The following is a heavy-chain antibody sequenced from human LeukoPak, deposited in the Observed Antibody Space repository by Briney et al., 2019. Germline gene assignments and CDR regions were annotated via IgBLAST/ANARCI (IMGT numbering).Heavy chain of an antibody. CDR2: IAANGNDK. V-gene: IGHV3-7*03. Sequence: PGGSLRLSCAASGFTFRKYWMAWVRQAPGRGLEWVATIAANGNDKDYEDALQGRFTISRDNTRNSLSLRIDSLRAEDTAQCYCAREVFFQFDNWGQGALVTVSS. CDR3: AREVFFQFDN. CDR1: GFTFRKYW. J-gene: IGHJ4*02.